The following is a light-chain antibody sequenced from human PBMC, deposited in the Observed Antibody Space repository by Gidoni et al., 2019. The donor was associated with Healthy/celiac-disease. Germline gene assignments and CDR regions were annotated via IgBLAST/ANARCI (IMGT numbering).Light chain of an antibody. J-gene: IGKJ1*01. V-gene: IGKV1-39*01. CDR2: AAS. Sequence: DIQLTQSPSSLSASVGDRVTITCRASQTISSYLNWYQQKPGKAPKLLIYAASSLQSGVPSRFSGSGSGTDFTLTISSLQPEDFATYYCQQSYSILGTFXQXTKVEIK. CDR1: QTISSY. CDR3: QQSYSILGT.